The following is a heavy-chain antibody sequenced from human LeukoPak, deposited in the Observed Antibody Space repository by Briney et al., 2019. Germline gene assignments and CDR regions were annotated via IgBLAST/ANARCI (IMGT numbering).Heavy chain of an antibody. CDR1: GYTFTAYY. V-gene: IGHV1-2*04. J-gene: IGHJ5*02. Sequence: ASVKVSCKASGYTFTAYYMHWVRQAPGQGLEWMGWINPNTGDTNSAERFQGWVTMTRDSSISTAYLELSRLTSDDTAVYYCARDMWQQFDWFDPWGQGTLVTVSS. CDR3: ARDMWQQFDWFDP. CDR2: INPNTGDT. D-gene: IGHD6-13*01.